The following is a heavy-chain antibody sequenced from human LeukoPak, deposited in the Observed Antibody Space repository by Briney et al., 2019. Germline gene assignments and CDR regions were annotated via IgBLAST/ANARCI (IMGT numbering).Heavy chain of an antibody. J-gene: IGHJ3*02. V-gene: IGHV3-23*01. CDR2: ISGSGGST. CDR3: ARGIRGIANAFDI. CDR1: GFTFSNFA. D-gene: IGHD3-10*01. Sequence: PGGSLRLSCAASGFTFSNFAMSWVRQAPGKGLEWVSSISGSGGSTYYADSVKGRFTISRDNDKNSLYLQMNSLRVEDTAVYYCARGIRGIANAFDIWGQGTMVTVSS.